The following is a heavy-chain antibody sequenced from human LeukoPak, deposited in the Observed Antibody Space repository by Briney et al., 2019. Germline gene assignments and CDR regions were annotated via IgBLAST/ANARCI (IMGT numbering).Heavy chain of an antibody. Sequence: NPSDTLSLTCAVSGYSISSSNWWGWIRQPPGKGLEWIGYIYYSGSTNYNPSLKSRVTMSVDTSKNQFSLKLSSVTALDTAVYYCARILPGRYSSSLAGFDPWGQGTLVTVSS. CDR3: ARILPGRYSSSLAGFDP. V-gene: IGHV4-28*06. J-gene: IGHJ5*02. D-gene: IGHD6-13*01. CDR1: GYSISSSNW. CDR2: IYYSGST.